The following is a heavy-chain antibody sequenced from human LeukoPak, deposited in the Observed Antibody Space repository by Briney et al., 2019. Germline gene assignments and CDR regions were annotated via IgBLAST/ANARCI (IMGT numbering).Heavy chain of an antibody. D-gene: IGHD1-1*01. Sequence: PGGSLRLSCAASGFTFDDYTMHWVHQAPGKGLEWVSLISWDGSRRYYGLSVKGRFTIYRDNSKNSLYLQMNSLRTEDTALYYCAKDITRRQLFSSGFDPWGQGTLVTVSS. CDR3: AKDITRRQLFSSGFDP. CDR1: GFTFDDYT. CDR2: ISWDGSRR. V-gene: IGHV3-43*01. J-gene: IGHJ5*02.